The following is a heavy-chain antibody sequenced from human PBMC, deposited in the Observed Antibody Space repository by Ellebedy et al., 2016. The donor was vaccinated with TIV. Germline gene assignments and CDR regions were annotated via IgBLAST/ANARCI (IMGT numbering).Heavy chain of an antibody. Sequence: DSVKGRFTISRDNARNSLYLQMNSLRAEDTDVYYCAREVGYCSSTSCYYFDSWGQGTLVTVSS. V-gene: IGHV3-48*03. J-gene: IGHJ4*02. D-gene: IGHD2-2*01. CDR3: AREVGYCSSTSCYYFDS.